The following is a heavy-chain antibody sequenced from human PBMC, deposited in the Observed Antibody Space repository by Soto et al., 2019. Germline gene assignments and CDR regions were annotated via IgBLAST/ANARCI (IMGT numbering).Heavy chain of an antibody. V-gene: IGHV1-69*12. J-gene: IGHJ4*02. CDR1: EGTFSSYA. Sequence: QVQLVQSGAEVKKPGSSVKVSCKASEGTFSSYAISWVRQAPGQGLEWMGGIIPIFGTATYAQKFQGRVTLFADESTSTAYMELSSLRSEDTAVYYCARGASLKDFDYWGQGTLVTVSS. CDR2: IIPIFGTA. CDR3: ARGASLKDFDY.